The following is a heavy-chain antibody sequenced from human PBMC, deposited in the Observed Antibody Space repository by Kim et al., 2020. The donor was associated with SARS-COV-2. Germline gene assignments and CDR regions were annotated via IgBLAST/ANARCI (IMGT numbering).Heavy chain of an antibody. Sequence: SETLSLTCTVSGGSISSYYWSWIRQPPGKGLEWIGYIYYSGSTNYNPSLKSRVTISVDTSKNQFSLKLSSVTAADTAVYYCAGASSGYIDYWGQGTLVTV. V-gene: IGHV4-59*01. D-gene: IGHD3-22*01. CDR3: AGASSGYIDY. CDR2: IYYSGST. CDR1: GGSISSYY. J-gene: IGHJ4*02.